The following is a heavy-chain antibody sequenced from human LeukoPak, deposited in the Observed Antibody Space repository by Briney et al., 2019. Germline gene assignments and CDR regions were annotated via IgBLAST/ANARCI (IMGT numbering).Heavy chain of an antibody. CDR2: ISGSGGST. CDR1: GFTFSSYA. V-gene: IGHV3-23*01. Sequence: PGGSLRLSCAASGFTFSSYAMNWVRQAPGKGLEWVSGISGSGGSTNYADSVKGRFTISRDKSKNTLYLQMNSLRAEDTAVYYCAKGSHYYDSSGYYYYFDYWGQGTLVTVSS. CDR3: AKGSHYYDSSGYYYYFDY. D-gene: IGHD3-22*01. J-gene: IGHJ4*02.